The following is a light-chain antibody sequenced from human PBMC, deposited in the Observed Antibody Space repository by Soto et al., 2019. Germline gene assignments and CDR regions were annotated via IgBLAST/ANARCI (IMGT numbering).Light chain of an antibody. J-gene: IGLJ3*02. CDR3: SAWDERLSGWV. Sequence: QAVVTQPPSVSGTPGQRGTISCSGSSSNIGSSYVYWYQQLPGTAPKLLIYRNNQWPSGVPDRFSGSKAGTSASLVISGLRSEDEADYYCSAWDERLSGWVFGGGTKLTVL. V-gene: IGLV1-47*01. CDR1: SSNIGSSY. CDR2: RNN.